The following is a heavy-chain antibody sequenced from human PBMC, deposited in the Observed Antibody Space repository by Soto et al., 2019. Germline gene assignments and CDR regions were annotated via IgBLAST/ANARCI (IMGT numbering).Heavy chain of an antibody. CDR2: INPNSGGT. CDR1: GYTFTGYY. D-gene: IGHD3-22*01. Sequence: ASVKVSCKASGYTFTGYYMHWVRQAPGQGLEWMGWINPNSGGTNYAQKFQGRVTMTRDTSISTAYMELSRLRSDDTAVYYCARDLMVDSRLDPWGQGTLATVSS. V-gene: IGHV1-2*02. CDR3: ARDLMVDSRLDP. J-gene: IGHJ5*02.